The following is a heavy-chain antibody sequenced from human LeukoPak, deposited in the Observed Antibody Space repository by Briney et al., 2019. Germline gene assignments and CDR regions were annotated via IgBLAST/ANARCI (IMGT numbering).Heavy chain of an antibody. CDR3: ATGNSGWYAPIDY. CDR1: GFTFSSYA. Sequence: PGGSLRLSCAASGFTFSSYAMSWVRQAPGKGLEWVSAISGSGGNIYYADSVKGRFTISRDNSKNTLYLQINNLRADDTAVYYCATGNSGWYAPIDYWGHGTLVTVSS. CDR2: ISGSGGNI. V-gene: IGHV3-23*01. D-gene: IGHD6-19*01. J-gene: IGHJ4*01.